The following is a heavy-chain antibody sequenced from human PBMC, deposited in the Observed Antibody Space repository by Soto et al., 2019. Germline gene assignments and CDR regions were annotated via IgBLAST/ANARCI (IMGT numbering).Heavy chain of an antibody. CDR2: ISYDGSNK. V-gene: IGHV3-30*03. Sequence: ESGGGVVQPGRSLRLSCAASGFTFSSYGMHWVRQAPGKGLEWVAVISYDGSNKYYADSVKGRFTISRDNSKNTLYLQMNSLRAEDTAVYYCITMXXXVIXLSDIWGQGTMVTVSS. D-gene: IGHD3-10*01. J-gene: IGHJ3*02. CDR3: ITMXXXVIXLSDI. CDR1: GFTFSSYG.